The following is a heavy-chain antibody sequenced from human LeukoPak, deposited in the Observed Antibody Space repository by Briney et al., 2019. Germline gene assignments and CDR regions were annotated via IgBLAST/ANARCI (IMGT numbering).Heavy chain of an antibody. V-gene: IGHV3-30-3*01. CDR3: ARARRGSGWTEDAFDI. CDR1: GFTFSSYA. Sequence: GGSLRLSCAASGFTFSSYAMHWVRQAPGKGLEWVAVISYDGSNIYYADSVEGRFTISRDNSKNTLYLQMNSLRAEDTAVYYCARARRGSGWTEDAFDIWGQGTMVTVSS. D-gene: IGHD6-19*01. J-gene: IGHJ3*02. CDR2: ISYDGSNI.